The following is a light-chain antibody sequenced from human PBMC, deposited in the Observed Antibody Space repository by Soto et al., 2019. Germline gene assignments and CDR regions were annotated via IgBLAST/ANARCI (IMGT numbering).Light chain of an antibody. CDR2: GAS. CDR3: QQRSSWPLT. CDR1: QNILSN. J-gene: IGKJ4*01. Sequence: EIVMTQSPATLSVSPGERATLSCRASQNILSNLAWYQQKPGQAPRLLIYGASTRATGIPARFSGSGSGTDFILTISSLEPEDFAVYYCQQRSSWPLTFGGGTKVDIK. V-gene: IGKV3-11*01.